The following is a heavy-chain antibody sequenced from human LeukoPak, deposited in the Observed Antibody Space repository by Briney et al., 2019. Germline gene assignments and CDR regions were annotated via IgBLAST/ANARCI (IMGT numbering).Heavy chain of an antibody. CDR1: GFTFSNAW. D-gene: IGHD1-1*01. V-gene: IGHV3-11*01. CDR3: AREERVAHDAFDI. CDR2: ISSSGSTI. Sequence: GGSLRLSCVASGFTFSNAWMSWVRQAPGKGLEWVSYISSSGSTIYYADSVKGRFTISRDNARNSLYLQMNSLRAEDTAVYYCAREERVAHDAFDIWGQGTMVTVSS. J-gene: IGHJ3*02.